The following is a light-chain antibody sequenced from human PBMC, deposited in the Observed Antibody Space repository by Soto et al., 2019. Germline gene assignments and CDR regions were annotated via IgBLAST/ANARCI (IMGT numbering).Light chain of an antibody. Sequence: DIVLTQSPGTLSLSPGERASLSCRASQNVNTFLAWYQQKPGQAPRLLIYDASTRPTGVPDKFSGSGSGTDFTLRISRVEPDDFAVYYCQQYGSSQFTFGPGTKVNIK. CDR2: DAS. J-gene: IGKJ3*01. CDR1: QNVNTF. CDR3: QQYGSSQFT. V-gene: IGKV3-20*01.